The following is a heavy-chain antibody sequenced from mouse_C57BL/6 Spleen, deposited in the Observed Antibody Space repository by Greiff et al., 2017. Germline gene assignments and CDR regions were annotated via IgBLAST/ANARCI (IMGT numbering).Heavy chain of an antibody. CDR3: ARWNYYGSSYGLDY. V-gene: IGHV1-69*01. D-gene: IGHD1-1*01. Sequence: VQLQQPGAELVTPGASVKLSCKASGYTFTSYWMHWVKQRPGQGLEWIGEIDPSDSYTNYNQKFKGKSTLTVDKSSSTAYMQLSSLTSEDSAVYYCARWNYYGSSYGLDYWGQGTTLTVSS. CDR1: GYTFTSYW. CDR2: IDPSDSYT. J-gene: IGHJ2*01.